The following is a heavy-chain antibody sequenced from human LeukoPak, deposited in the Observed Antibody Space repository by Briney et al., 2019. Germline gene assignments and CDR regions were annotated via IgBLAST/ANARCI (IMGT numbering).Heavy chain of an antibody. J-gene: IGHJ6*03. V-gene: IGHV4-61*02. CDR1: GGSISSGSYS. Sequence: SETLSLTCTVSGGSISSGSYSWNWIRQPAGKGLEWIGRIYTSGTTNYNPSLKSRVTISVDTSKNQFSLKLSSVTAADTAVYYCARARGSGRTYNDYYYSYYMDVWGKGTTVTISS. CDR3: ARARGSGRTYNDYYYSYYMDV. D-gene: IGHD3-10*01. CDR2: IYTSGTT.